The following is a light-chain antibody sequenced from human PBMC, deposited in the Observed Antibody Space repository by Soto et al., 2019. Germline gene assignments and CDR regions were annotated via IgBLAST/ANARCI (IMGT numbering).Light chain of an antibody. Sequence: IVLTQSPGTLSLSTGERATLSCRASQSVRSSYLAWYQQKPGQAPRLLIYCASSRATGIPDRFSGTGSGTDFTLTISRLEPEYFAVYYCQQYGGSPYTFGRGTKLEIK. CDR2: CAS. J-gene: IGKJ2*01. CDR1: QSVRSSY. CDR3: QQYGGSPYT. V-gene: IGKV3-20*01.